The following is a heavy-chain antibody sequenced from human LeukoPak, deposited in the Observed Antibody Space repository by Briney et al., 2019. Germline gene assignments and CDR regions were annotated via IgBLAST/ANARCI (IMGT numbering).Heavy chain of an antibody. V-gene: IGHV3-23*01. Sequence: LSCXXSGFTFSSYAMSWVRQAPGKGLEWVSAISGSGGSTYYADSVKGRFTISRDNSKNTLYLQMNSLRAEDTAVYYCAKVVVARHYDYWGQGTLVTVSS. CDR2: ISGSGGST. J-gene: IGHJ4*02. D-gene: IGHD2-15*01. CDR1: GFTFSSYA. CDR3: AKVVVARHYDY.